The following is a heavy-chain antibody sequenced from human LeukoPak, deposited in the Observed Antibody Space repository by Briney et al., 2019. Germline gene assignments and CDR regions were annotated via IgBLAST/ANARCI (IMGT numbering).Heavy chain of an antibody. CDR3: ARDHGSNPVGERVDY. Sequence: GGSLRLPCAAPGFTVSSNYMSWVRQAPGKGLEWVSVIYSGGSTYYADSVKGRFTISRDNSKNTLYLQMNSLRAEDTAVYYCARDHGSNPVGERVDYWGQGTLVTVSS. CDR1: GFTVSSNY. V-gene: IGHV3-66*01. J-gene: IGHJ4*02. CDR2: IYSGGST. D-gene: IGHD1-26*01.